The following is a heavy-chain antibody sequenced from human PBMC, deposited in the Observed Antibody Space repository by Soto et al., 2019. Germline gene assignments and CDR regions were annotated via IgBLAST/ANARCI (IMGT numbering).Heavy chain of an antibody. J-gene: IGHJ4*02. CDR3: AKDGGYYDSSGYPYYFDD. Sequence: GGSLRLSCAASGFTFSSYAMSWVRQAPGKGLEWVSAISGSGGSTYYADSVKGRFTISRDNSKNTLYLQMNSLRAEDTAVYYCAKDGGYYDSSGYPYYFDDWGQGTLVTVSS. CDR1: GFTFSSYA. D-gene: IGHD3-22*01. V-gene: IGHV3-23*01. CDR2: ISGSGGST.